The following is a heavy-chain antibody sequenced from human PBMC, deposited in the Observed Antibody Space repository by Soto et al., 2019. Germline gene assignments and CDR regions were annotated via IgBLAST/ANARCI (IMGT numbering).Heavy chain of an antibody. CDR1: GFTFSSYG. D-gene: IGHD5-18*01. V-gene: IGHV3-30*03. J-gene: IGHJ4*02. Sequence: QVQLVESGGGVVQPGRSLRLSCAASGFTFSSYGMHWVRQAPGKGLEWVAVISYDGSNKYYADSVKGRFTISRDNSKNTLYLQMNSLRAEDTAVYYCARDRRGYSYGIDYWGQGTLVTVSS. CDR2: ISYDGSNK. CDR3: ARDRRGYSYGIDY.